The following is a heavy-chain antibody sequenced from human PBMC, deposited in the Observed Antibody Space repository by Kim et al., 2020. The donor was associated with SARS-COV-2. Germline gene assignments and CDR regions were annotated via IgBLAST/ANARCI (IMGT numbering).Heavy chain of an antibody. V-gene: IGHV4-39*01. CDR1: GGSISSSRYY. CDR2: LYYSGST. CDR3: ARLGHDFWPGDFDY. Sequence: SETLSLTCAVSGGSISSSRYYWVWLRQPPGKGLEWPGSLYYSGSTLYNPSLQCRVCVSVDTSRNQFALKLSSVTAAATAVYYCARLGHDFWPGDFDYWG. D-gene: IGHD3-3*01. J-gene: IGHJ4*01.